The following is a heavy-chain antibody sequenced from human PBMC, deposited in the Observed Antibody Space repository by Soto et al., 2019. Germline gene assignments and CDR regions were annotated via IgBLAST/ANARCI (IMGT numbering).Heavy chain of an antibody. J-gene: IGHJ4*02. CDR1: GYTFSDYG. CDR2: ISSKNGNT. CDR3: ARKPTEKTPDY. V-gene: IGHV1-18*01. D-gene: IGHD1-1*01. Sequence: QVQLVQSGADVKKPGASVKVSCKASGYTFSDYGVSWVRQAPGQGLEWMGWISSKNGNTNFAQKFRGRVTMTTDPSKSNVYMELRSLRPDDTAVYSCARKPTEKTPDYWGQGTLVTVSS.